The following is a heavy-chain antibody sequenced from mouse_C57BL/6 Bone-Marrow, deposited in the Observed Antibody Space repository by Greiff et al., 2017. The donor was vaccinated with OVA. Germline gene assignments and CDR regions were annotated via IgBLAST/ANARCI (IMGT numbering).Heavy chain of an antibody. V-gene: IGHV1-18*01. CDR1: GYTFTDYN. J-gene: IGHJ3*01. CDR3: ARSPQLRPPRFAY. CDR2: INPNNGGT. Sequence: EVQLQESGPELVKPGASVKIPCKASGYTFTDYNMDWVKQSHGKSLEWIGDINPNNGGTIYNQKFKGKATLTVDKSSSTAYMELRSLTSEDTAVYYCARSPQLRPPRFAYWGQGTLVTVSA. D-gene: IGHD3-2*02.